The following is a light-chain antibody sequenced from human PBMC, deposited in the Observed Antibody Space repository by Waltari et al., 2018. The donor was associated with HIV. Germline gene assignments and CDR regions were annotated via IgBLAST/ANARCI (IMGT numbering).Light chain of an antibody. Sequence: QSALTQPASVSGSPGQSITIARTGIPRDKYISWYQRRPAKAPRLIFYEATNRPPWLPSRFSASKSATTASLTISGLHIDDEADYLCASVTSNNILLFGGGTRLTVL. CDR2: EAT. V-gene: IGLV2-14*01. CDR3: ASVTSNNILL. J-gene: IGLJ3*02. CDR1: PRDKY.